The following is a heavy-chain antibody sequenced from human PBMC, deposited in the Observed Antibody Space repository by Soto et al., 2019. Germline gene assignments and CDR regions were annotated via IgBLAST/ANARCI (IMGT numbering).Heavy chain of an antibody. J-gene: IGHJ6*02. Sequence: GESLKISCKGSGYSFTSYWISWVRQMPGRXLEWMGRIDPSDSYTNYSPSFQGHVTISADKSISTAYLQWSSLKASDTAMYYCARFRLGLPDYYYYYGMDVWGQGTTVTVYS. V-gene: IGHV5-10-1*01. CDR3: ARFRLGLPDYYYYYGMDV. CDR1: GYSFTSYW. D-gene: IGHD3-16*01. CDR2: IDPSDSYT.